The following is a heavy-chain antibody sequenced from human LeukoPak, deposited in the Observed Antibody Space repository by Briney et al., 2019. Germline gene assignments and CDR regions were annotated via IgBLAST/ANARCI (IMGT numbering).Heavy chain of an antibody. J-gene: IGHJ4*02. D-gene: IGHD6-19*01. V-gene: IGHV3-23*01. CDR1: GFTFSSYG. CDR3: ARFRGSGWYPNLDY. Sequence: GGSLRLSCAASGFTFSSYGMSWVRQAPGKGLEWVSAISGSGGSTYYADSVKGRFTISRDNSKNTLYLQMNSLRAEDTAVYYCARFRGSGWYPNLDYWGQGTLVTVSS. CDR2: ISGSGGST.